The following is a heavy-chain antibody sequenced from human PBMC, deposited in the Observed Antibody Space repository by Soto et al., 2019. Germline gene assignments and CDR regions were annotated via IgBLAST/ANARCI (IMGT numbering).Heavy chain of an antibody. Sequence: PSETLSLTCAVYGGSFRSYYWSWIRQPPGKGLEWIGEINHSGCTNYNPSLKSRVTISVDTSKNQFSLKLSSVTAADTAVYYCARGLRGLVGATWAYYYYGMDVWGQGTTVTVSS. D-gene: IGHD1-26*01. CDR1: GGSFRSYY. J-gene: IGHJ6*02. CDR2: INHSGCT. V-gene: IGHV4-34*01. CDR3: ARGLRGLVGATWAYYYYGMDV.